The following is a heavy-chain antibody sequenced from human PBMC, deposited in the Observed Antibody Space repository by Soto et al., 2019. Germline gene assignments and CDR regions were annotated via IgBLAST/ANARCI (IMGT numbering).Heavy chain of an antibody. CDR3: ARDWVLTGYPNWYFDL. J-gene: IGHJ2*01. V-gene: IGHV1-46*03. D-gene: IGHD3-9*01. CDR1: GYTFTSYY. CDR2: INPSGGST. Sequence: QVQLVQSGAEVKKPGASVKVSFKASGYTFTSYYMHWVRQAPGQGLEWMGIINPSGGSTSYAQKFQGRVTMTRDTSTSTVYMELSSLRSEDTAVYYCARDWVLTGYPNWYFDLWGRGTLVTVSS.